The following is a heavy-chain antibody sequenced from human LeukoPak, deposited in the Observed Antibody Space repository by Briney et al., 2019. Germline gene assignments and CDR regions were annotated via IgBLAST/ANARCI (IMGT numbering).Heavy chain of an antibody. V-gene: IGHV3-21*04. J-gene: IGHJ5*02. CDR2: ISSSSSYI. CDR1: GFTFSSYS. CDR3: AKLPYSSSWYWFDP. D-gene: IGHD6-13*01. Sequence: GGSLRLSCAASGFTFSSYSMNWVRQAPGKGLEWVSSISSSSSYIYYADSVKGRFTISRDNSKNTLYLQMNSLRAEDTALYYCAKLPYSSSWYWFDPWGQGTLVTVSS.